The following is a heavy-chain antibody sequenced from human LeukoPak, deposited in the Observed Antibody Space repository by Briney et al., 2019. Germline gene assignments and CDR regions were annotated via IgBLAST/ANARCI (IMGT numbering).Heavy chain of an antibody. V-gene: IGHV3-7*02. CDR1: GCTFSNYR. Sequence: GGSLRVSCAASGCTFSNYRMTWVRQAPGKGLEWVANIEQDGSEKYYADSVKGRFTISRDNAKKSLYLQMNSLRAEGTAVYYCASTSGGYHPWNWGQGTLVTVSS. D-gene: IGHD1-26*01. CDR3: ASTSGGYHPWN. CDR2: IEQDGSEK. J-gene: IGHJ4*02.